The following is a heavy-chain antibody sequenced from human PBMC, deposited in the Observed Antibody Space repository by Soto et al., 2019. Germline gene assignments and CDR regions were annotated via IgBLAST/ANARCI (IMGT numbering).Heavy chain of an antibody. V-gene: IGHV4-59*01. CDR3: AMSVDIEPFGY. J-gene: IGHJ4*02. Sequence: SETLSLTCTVSGGSISSYYWSWIRQPPGKGLEWIGYIYYSGSTNYNPSLKSRVTISVDTSKNQFSLKLSSVTAADTAVYYCAMSVDIEPFGYWGQGTLVTVS. D-gene: IGHD5-12*01. CDR2: IYYSGST. CDR1: GGSISSYY.